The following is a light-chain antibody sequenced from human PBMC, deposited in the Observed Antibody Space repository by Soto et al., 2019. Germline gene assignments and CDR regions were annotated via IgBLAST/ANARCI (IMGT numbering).Light chain of an antibody. Sequence: QSALTQPPSVSGAPGQRVTISCTGSRFNIGSGYDVHWYQQLPGTAPKLLIYGNTNRPSGVPDRFFASKSGTSASLAITGLQAEDEADYYCQSYDSSLSGHVVFGGGTQLTVL. CDR2: GNT. CDR1: RFNIGSGYD. J-gene: IGLJ2*01. CDR3: QSYDSSLSGHVV. V-gene: IGLV1-40*01.